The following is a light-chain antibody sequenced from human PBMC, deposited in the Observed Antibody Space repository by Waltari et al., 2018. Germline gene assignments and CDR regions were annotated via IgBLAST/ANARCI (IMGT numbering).Light chain of an antibody. J-gene: IGLJ1*01. CDR1: SLSYYY. V-gene: IGLV3-19*01. CDR3: NSRDSRGHPLV. Sequence: SSELTQDPVVSVALGQTVRITCPGASLSYYYANWYHQKPGQAPVLVMYGKNNRPSGIPDRFSGSYSGTTASLIITGAQAEDEGDYYCNSRDSRGHPLVFGTGTKVTVL. CDR2: GKN.